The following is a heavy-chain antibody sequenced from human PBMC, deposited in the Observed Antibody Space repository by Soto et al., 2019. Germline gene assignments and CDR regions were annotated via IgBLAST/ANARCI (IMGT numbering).Heavy chain of an antibody. J-gene: IGHJ6*03. CDR3: ATGGYPFSYMDV. CDR2: FDPEDGET. Sequence: ASVKVSCKVSGYTLTELSIQWVRQAPGKGLEWMGGFDPEDGETIYAQKFQGRVTMTEDTSTDTAYMELSSLRSEDTAVYYCATGGYPFSYMDVWGKGTTVTVSS. CDR1: GYTLTELS. D-gene: IGHD6-13*01. V-gene: IGHV1-24*01.